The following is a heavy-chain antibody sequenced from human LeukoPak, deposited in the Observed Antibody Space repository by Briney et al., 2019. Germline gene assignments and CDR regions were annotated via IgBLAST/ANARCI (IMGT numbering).Heavy chain of an antibody. CDR3: VRRCKDESSGARWFDP. Sequence: GGALRLSCAASGFTFSSYSMTWVRQSPGKGLEWVSTVTGSGGNTYYGDSVMGRFTISRDSSRNTVYLQMNSLRAEDTAVFYCVRRCKDESSGARWFDPWGQGTLVTVSS. CDR1: GFTFSSYS. J-gene: IGHJ5*02. CDR2: VTGSGGNT. V-gene: IGHV3-23*01. D-gene: IGHD3-22*01.